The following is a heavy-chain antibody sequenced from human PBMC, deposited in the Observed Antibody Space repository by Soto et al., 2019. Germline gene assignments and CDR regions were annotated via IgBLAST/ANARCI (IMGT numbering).Heavy chain of an antibody. CDR1: GFTFSTYA. D-gene: IGHD3-22*01. Sequence: EVQLLESGGGLVQPGGSLRLSCAASGFTFSTYAMSWVRQAPGKGLEWVSSISGGAGSTYYAASVKGRFTISRDNSKKPLYLEMNSRRTEDTDVYRCAESYYDTSSSVHPLDHWGQGTPVTVSS. V-gene: IGHV3-23*01. CDR3: AESYYDTSSSVHPLDH. J-gene: IGHJ4*02. CDR2: ISGGAGST.